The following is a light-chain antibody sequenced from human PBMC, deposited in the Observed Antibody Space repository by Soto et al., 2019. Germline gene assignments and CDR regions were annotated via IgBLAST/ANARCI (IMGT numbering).Light chain of an antibody. CDR1: RDDVGGYNY. CDR2: EVS. V-gene: IGLV2-14*01. Sequence: QSVLTQPASVSGSPGQSITISCTGTRDDVGGYNYVSWYQQYPGKAPKLMIYEVSYRPSGVSNRFSGSRSGHTASLSISGLQDEDEADYYCSAYTNIGTLVFGGGTKVTVL. J-gene: IGLJ3*02. CDR3: SAYTNIGTLV.